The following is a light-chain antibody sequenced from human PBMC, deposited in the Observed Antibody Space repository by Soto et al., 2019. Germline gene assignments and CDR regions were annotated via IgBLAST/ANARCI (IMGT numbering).Light chain of an antibody. CDR2: EGS. CDR1: SSDVGSYNL. CDR3: CTYAGSSTFV. Sequence: QSALTQPASVSGSPGQSITISCTGTSSDVGSYNLVSWYQQQPGKAPKLMIYEGSKRPSWVSNRFSGSKSGNTASLTISGLQAEDEADYYCCTYAGSSTFVFGGGTQLTVL. V-gene: IGLV2-23*03. J-gene: IGLJ2*01.